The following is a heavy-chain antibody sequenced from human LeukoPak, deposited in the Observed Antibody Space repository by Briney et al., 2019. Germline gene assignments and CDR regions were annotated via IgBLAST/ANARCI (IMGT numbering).Heavy chain of an antibody. D-gene: IGHD6-19*01. J-gene: IGHJ2*01. CDR3: ARGDSSGWFYWYFDL. Sequence: SETLSLTCTVSGGSISSSSYYWGWIRQPPGKGLEWIGSIYYSGSTYYNPSLKSRVTISVDTSKNQFSLKLSSVTAADTAVYYCARGDSSGWFYWYFDLWGRGTLVTVSS. V-gene: IGHV4-39*01. CDR1: GGSISSSSYY. CDR2: IYYSGST.